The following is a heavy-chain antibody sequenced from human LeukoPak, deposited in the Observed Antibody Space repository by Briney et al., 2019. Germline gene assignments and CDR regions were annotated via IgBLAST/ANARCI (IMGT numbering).Heavy chain of an antibody. D-gene: IGHD3-10*01. CDR1: GFTFDDYA. Sequence: PGGSLRLSCAASGFTFDDYAMHWVRQAPGKGLEWVSGISWNSGSIGYADSVKGRFTISRDNAKNSLYLQMNSLRAEDTALYYCAKDTRRDYYGSGIFDYWGQGTLVTVSS. CDR2: ISWNSGSI. J-gene: IGHJ4*02. CDR3: AKDTRRDYYGSGIFDY. V-gene: IGHV3-9*01.